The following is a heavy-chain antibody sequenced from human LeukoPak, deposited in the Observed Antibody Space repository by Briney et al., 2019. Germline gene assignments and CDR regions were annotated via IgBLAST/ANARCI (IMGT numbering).Heavy chain of an antibody. J-gene: IGHJ5*02. D-gene: IGHD6-13*01. V-gene: IGHV3-74*01. Sequence: GGSLRLSCAASGFTFSDSWMHWVRQVPGKGLVSVSLIRSDGSVSYYADSVKGRFTISRDNAKNSLYLQMNSLRAEDTAVYYCAREVRQQLVRASWFDPWGQGTLVTVSS. CDR3: AREVRQQLVRASWFDP. CDR1: GFTFSDSW. CDR2: IRSDGSVS.